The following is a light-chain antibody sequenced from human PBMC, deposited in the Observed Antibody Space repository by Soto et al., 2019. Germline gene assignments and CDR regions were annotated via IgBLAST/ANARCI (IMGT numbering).Light chain of an antibody. Sequence: DIQMTQSPSSLSASVGDRVTITCRASQSISSYLNWYQQKPGKAPKLLIYAASSLQSGVPSRFSGSGSGTDFTLTISSLHPEDFATYYCQQSYSTPATFGQGTRLEIK. CDR1: QSISSY. J-gene: IGKJ5*01. CDR3: QQSYSTPAT. CDR2: AAS. V-gene: IGKV1-39*01.